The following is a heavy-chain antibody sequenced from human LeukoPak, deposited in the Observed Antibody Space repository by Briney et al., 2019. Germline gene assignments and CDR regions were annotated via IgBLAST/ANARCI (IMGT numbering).Heavy chain of an antibody. CDR1: GGSFSDYY. J-gene: IGHJ6*03. Sequence: LSLTCAVYGGSFSDYYMSWIRQAPGKGLEWVSYISSSGSTIYYADSVKGRFTISRDNAKNSLYLQMNSLRAEDTAVYYCARGWELRGYYYYYMDVWGKGTTVTVSS. D-gene: IGHD3-10*01. V-gene: IGHV3-11*04. CDR2: ISSSGSTI. CDR3: ARGWELRGYYYYYMDV.